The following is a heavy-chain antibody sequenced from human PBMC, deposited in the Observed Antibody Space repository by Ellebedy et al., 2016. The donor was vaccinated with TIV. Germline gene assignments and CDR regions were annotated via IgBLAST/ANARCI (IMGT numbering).Heavy chain of an antibody. J-gene: IGHJ6*02. Sequence: GESLKISXAASGFTFSSYGMHWVRQAPGKGLEWVAVIWYDGSNKYYADSVKGRFTISRDNSKNTLYLQMNSLRAEDTAVYYCARVQVRGDYYYYYGMDVWGQGTTVTVSS. CDR2: IWYDGSNK. CDR1: GFTFSSYG. D-gene: IGHD3-10*01. CDR3: ARVQVRGDYYYYYGMDV. V-gene: IGHV3-33*01.